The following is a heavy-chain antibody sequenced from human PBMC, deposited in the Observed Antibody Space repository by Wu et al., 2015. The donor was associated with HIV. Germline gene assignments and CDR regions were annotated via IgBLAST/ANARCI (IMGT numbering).Heavy chain of an antibody. J-gene: IGHJ4*02. Sequence: QVQLQQWGAELLKPSETLSLTCAVYGGSFSGYYWTWIRQPPGKGLDWIGEINHSGNTNYNPSLKSRVTISVDTSKNQFSLKLNSVTAADTAVYYCARGRPSSGSGLVGSYFDYWGQGTLVTVST. CDR2: INHSGNT. D-gene: IGHD3-10*01. CDR1: GGSFSGYY. V-gene: IGHV4-34*01. CDR3: ARGRPSSGSGLVGSYFDY.